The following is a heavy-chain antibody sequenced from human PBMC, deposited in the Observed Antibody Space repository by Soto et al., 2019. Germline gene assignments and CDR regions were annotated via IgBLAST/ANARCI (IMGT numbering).Heavy chain of an antibody. CDR3: VRRHVSATGIDWFGP. Sequence: ASVKVSCKASGYTFTSYGIHWVRQAPGQRLEWVGWINAANGDTKYSPKFQGRVTITRDTSASTAYMELSSLRSEDTAVYYCVRRHVSATGIDWFGPWGQGTLVTVSS. D-gene: IGHD6-13*01. V-gene: IGHV1-3*01. CDR1: GYTFTSYG. CDR2: INAANGDT. J-gene: IGHJ5*02.